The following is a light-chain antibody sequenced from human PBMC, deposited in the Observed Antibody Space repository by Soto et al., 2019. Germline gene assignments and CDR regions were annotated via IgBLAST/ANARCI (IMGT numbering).Light chain of an antibody. CDR1: QSVRSC. CDR2: EAS. V-gene: IGKV3-11*01. J-gene: IGKJ4*01. CDR3: QQCGTWPQDT. Sequence: EIVLTQSPATLSLSPGERATLSCRASQSVRSCLAWYQQVPDQAPRLLISEASNRATGIPGRFSGSGSGTDFTLTISSLEPEDSAIYYCQQCGTWPQDTFGGGTKVEIK.